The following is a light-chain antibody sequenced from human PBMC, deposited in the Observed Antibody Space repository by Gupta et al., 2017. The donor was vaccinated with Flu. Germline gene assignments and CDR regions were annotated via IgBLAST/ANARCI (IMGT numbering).Light chain of an antibody. CDR1: QGIRSD. J-gene: IGKJ1*01. V-gene: IGKV1-6*01. Sequence: PSTASASVGDRVTITCLSSQGIRSDLGWYQQKPGKAPRLLIYAASNLQSGVPSRFSGSGSVADLTLTIINLQPEDFATYCCRLDDNSPRTSGQGTKVEIK. CDR3: RLDDNSPRT. CDR2: AAS.